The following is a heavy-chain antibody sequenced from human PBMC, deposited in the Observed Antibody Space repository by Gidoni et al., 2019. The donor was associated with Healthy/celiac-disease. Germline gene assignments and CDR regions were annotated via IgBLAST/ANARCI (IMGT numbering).Heavy chain of an antibody. V-gene: IGHV4-39*01. Sequence: LKSRVTISVDTSKNQFSLKLSSVTAADTAVYYCARAPPNMSSGSGPYFDPWGQGTLVTVSS. D-gene: IGHD3-10*01. J-gene: IGHJ5*02. CDR3: ARAPPNMSSGSGPYFDP.